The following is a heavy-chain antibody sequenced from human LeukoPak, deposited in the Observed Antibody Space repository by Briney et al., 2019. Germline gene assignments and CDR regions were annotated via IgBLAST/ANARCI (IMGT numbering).Heavy chain of an antibody. CDR1: GYTFTSYG. CDR2: ISAYNGNT. J-gene: IGHJ3*02. D-gene: IGHD3-22*01. Sequence: ASVKVSCKASGYTFTSYGISWVRQAPGQGLEWMGWISAYNGNTNYAQKLQGRVTMTTDTSMSTAYMELRSLRSDDTAVYYCARVYYDSSGPGEDAFDIWGQGTMVTVSS. V-gene: IGHV1-18*01. CDR3: ARVYYDSSGPGEDAFDI.